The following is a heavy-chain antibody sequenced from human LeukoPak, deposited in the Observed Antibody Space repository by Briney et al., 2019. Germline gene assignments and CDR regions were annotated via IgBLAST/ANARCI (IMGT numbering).Heavy chain of an antibody. J-gene: IGHJ5*02. CDR1: GGSFSGYY. CDR2: IHHSGSP. CDR3: ARRTYYYGSGSYPPPNWFDP. Sequence: SETLSLTCAVYGGSFSGYYWSWIRQPPGKGLEWIGEIHHSGSPNNNPSLKSRVTISVDTSQSQFSLKLSSGTAADTAVYYCARRTYYYGSGSYPPPNWFDPWGQGTLVTVSS. D-gene: IGHD3-10*01. V-gene: IGHV4-34*01.